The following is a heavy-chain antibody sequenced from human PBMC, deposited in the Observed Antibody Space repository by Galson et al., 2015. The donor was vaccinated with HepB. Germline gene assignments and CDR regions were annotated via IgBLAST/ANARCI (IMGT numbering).Heavy chain of an antibody. D-gene: IGHD6-13*01. CDR3: ARSVAASGNDAFDM. J-gene: IGHJ3*02. CDR2: ISTYNGNT. Sequence: SVKVSCKASGYTFGSYGITWVRQAPGQGLEWMAWISTYNGNTNYAQKLQGRLTATTDKSTSTAYMELSSLRSEDTAIYYCARSVAASGNDAFDMWGQGTMVTVSS. V-gene: IGHV1-18*04. CDR1: GYTFGSYG.